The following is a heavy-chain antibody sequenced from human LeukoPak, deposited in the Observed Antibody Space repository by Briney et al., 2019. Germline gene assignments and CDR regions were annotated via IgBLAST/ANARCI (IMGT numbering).Heavy chain of an antibody. CDR1: GYTFTSYD. D-gene: IGHD3-16*01. J-gene: IGHJ4*02. CDR2: MNPNSGNT. V-gene: IGHV1-8*01. Sequence: ASVKVSCKASGYTFTSYDINWVRQATGQGLEWMGWMNPNSGNTGYAQKFQGRVTMTRNTSISTAYMELSSPRSEDTAVYYCARGRGGSPTTNFDYWGQGTLVTVSS. CDR3: ARGRGGSPTTNFDY.